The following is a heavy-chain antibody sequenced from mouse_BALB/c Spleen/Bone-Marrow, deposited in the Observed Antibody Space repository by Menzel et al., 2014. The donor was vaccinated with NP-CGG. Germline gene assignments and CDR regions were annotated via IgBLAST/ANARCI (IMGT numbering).Heavy chain of an antibody. CDR2: ILSGGSS. V-gene: IGHV2-2*02. CDR3: ARNYDYDAYYFDY. J-gene: IGHJ2*02. CDR1: GFSLTTYG. D-gene: IGHD2-4*01. Sequence: VMLVESGPGLVQPSQSLSITCTVSGFSLTTYGIHWIRQSPGKGLEWLGVILSGGSSDYNAAFISRVSINKDNSKSQVFLKMNSLQANDTAIYYCARNYDYDAYYFDYWGQGTFITVSS.